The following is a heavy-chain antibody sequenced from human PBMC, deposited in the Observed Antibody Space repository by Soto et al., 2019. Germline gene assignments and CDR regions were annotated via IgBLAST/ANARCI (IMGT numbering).Heavy chain of an antibody. V-gene: IGHV5-51*01. CDR3: AKIGIFGVVSYYYGMDV. J-gene: IGHJ6*02. D-gene: IGHD3-3*01. CDR2: IYPGDSDT. Sequence: PGESLKISCKGSGYTFTSYWIGWVRQMPGKGLEWMGIIYPGDSDTRYSPSFQGQVTISADKSISTAYLQWSSLKASDTAMYYCAKIGIFGVVSYYYGMDVWGQRTTVTVSS. CDR1: GYTFTSYW.